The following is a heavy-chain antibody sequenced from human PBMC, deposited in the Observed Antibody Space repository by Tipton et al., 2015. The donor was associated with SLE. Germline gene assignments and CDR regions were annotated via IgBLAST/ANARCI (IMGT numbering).Heavy chain of an antibody. Sequence: TLSLTCTVSGGSISSHYWCWIRQPAGKGLEWIGRIYTSGSTNYNPSLKSRVTMSVDTSKNQFSLKLSSVTAADTAVYYCARLPPILRYFDYWGQGTLVTVSS. CDR3: ARLPPILRYFDY. CDR2: IYTSGST. CDR1: GGSISSHY. D-gene: IGHD3-9*01. J-gene: IGHJ4*02. V-gene: IGHV4-4*07.